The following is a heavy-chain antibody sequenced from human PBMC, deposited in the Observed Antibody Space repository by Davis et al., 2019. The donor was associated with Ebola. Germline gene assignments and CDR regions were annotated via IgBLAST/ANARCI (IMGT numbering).Heavy chain of an antibody. Sequence: MPGGSLRLSCAVSGGSFSGYYWNWIRQSPGKGLEWIGEINHRGRTRYNPSLKGRVTISGDTSKNQFSLKVTSVTAADMAVYFCARGESTVTSFYYQYGLGVWGQGTTVTVSS. D-gene: IGHD4-17*01. CDR1: GGSFSGYY. CDR2: INHRGRT. J-gene: IGHJ6*02. CDR3: ARGESTVTSFYYQYGLGV. V-gene: IGHV4-34*01.